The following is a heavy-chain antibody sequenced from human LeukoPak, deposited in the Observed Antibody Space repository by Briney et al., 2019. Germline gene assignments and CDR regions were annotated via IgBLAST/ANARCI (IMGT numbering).Heavy chain of an antibody. V-gene: IGHV1-2*02. CDR1: GYTFTGYY. J-gene: IGHJ4*02. CDR3: ARTLDGGSGYYQLYYFDY. CDR2: INPNSGGT. D-gene: IGHD3-22*01. Sequence: ASVKVSCKASGYTFTGYYMHWVRQAPGQGLEWMGWINPNSGGTNYAQKFQGRVTMTRDTSISTAYMELSRLRSDDTAVYYCARTLDGGSGYYQLYYFDYWGQGTLVTVSS.